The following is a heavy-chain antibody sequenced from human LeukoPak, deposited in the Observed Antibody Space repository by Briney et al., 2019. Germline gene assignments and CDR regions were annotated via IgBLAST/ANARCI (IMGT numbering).Heavy chain of an antibody. V-gene: IGHV1-46*01. CDR3: AREGATVTRLYYFDY. CDR2: INPRGGSS. J-gene: IGHJ4*02. CDR1: GYIFTSYY. D-gene: IGHD4-17*01. Sequence: GASVKVSCKASGYIFTSYYIHWVRQAPGQGLEWMGIINPRGGSSSYAQKLQGRVTMTRDMSTSTVYMELSSLRSDDTAVYYCAREGATVTRLYYFDYRAREPWSPSPQ.